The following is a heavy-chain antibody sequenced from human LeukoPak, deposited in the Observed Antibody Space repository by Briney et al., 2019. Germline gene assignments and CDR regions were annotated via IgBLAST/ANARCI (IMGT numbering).Heavy chain of an antibody. Sequence: GGSLRLSCVASGFSFGNNARSWVRQAPGKGLQWVSQISGTGGATWYAGFARDRFTISRDNSKKTLYLQMSGLRVEDTAMYYCVKDPRDTYGTNWFVSWGQGTLLIVSS. J-gene: IGHJ5*01. V-gene: IGHV3-23*01. D-gene: IGHD2-21*01. CDR2: ISGTGGAT. CDR3: VKDPRDTYGTNWFVS. CDR1: GFSFGNNA.